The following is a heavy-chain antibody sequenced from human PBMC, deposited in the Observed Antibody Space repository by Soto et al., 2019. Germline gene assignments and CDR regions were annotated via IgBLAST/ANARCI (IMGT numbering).Heavy chain of an antibody. CDR1: GFTFSNAW. Sequence: GGSLRLSCAASGFTFSNAWMSWVRQAPGKGLGWVGRIKSKTDGGTTDYAAPVKGRFTISRDDSKNTLYLQMNSLKTEDTAVYYCTTGRYDILTGYYDAFDIWGQGTMVTVSS. CDR3: TTGRYDILTGYYDAFDI. J-gene: IGHJ3*02. CDR2: IKSKTDGGTT. V-gene: IGHV3-15*01. D-gene: IGHD3-9*01.